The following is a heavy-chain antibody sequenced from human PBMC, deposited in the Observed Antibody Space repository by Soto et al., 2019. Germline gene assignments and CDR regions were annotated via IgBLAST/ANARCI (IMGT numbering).Heavy chain of an antibody. J-gene: IGHJ3*02. Sequence: QVRLVQSGAEVKKPGASVKVSCKASGYTFTSYAMHWVRQAPGQRLEWMGWSNAGNGNTKYSQKFQGRVTITRDTSASTAYMELSSLRSEDTAVYYFARRVVVSATPVYAFDIWGQGTMVTVSS. V-gene: IGHV1-3*01. CDR3: ARRVVVSATPVYAFDI. CDR1: GYTFTSYA. D-gene: IGHD2-15*01. CDR2: SNAGNGNT.